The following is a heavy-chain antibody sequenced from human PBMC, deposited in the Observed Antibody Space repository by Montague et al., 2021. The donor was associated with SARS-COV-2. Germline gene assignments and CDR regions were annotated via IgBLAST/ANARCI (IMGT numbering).Heavy chain of an antibody. CDR3: ARLRDGVVPSPILGIGPDFTYYYMDV. D-gene: IGHD2-15*01. V-gene: IGHV4-34*01. J-gene: IGHJ6*03. CDR1: GGSFSGYY. CDR2: INHGGNT. Sequence: SETLSLTCAVHGGSFSGYYWNWIRQPPGKGLEWIGEINHGGNTNYNPSLKNRLTISVDTSKNQFSLKLTSVAVTATAVYYCARLRDGVVPSPILGIGPDFTYYYMDVWGRGTTVTVSS.